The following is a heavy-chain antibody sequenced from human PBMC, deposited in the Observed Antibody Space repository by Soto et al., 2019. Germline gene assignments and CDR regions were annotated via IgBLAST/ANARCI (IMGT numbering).Heavy chain of an antibody. J-gene: IGHJ4*02. CDR2: IIPIFGTA. CDR1: GGTFSSYA. V-gene: IGHV1-69*06. Sequence: SVKVSCKASGGTFSSYAISWVRQAPGQGLEWMGGIIPIFGTANYAQKFQGRVTITADKSTGTAYMELSSLRSEDTAVYYCATHDSSGYRTGAYFDYWGQGTLVTVSS. CDR3: ATHDSSGYRTGAYFDY. D-gene: IGHD3-22*01.